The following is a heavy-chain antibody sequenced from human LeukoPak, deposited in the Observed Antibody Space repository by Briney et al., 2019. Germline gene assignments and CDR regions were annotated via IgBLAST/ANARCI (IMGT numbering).Heavy chain of an antibody. CDR1: GDSVSSNSAA. J-gene: IGHJ4*02. V-gene: IGHV6-1*01. CDR3: ARDLMVGCSGGSCSKIFDY. CDR2: TYYRSKWYN. D-gene: IGHD2-15*01. Sequence: SQTLSLTCAISGDSVSSNSAAWNWIRQSPSRGLEWLGRTYYRSKWYNDYAVSVKSRITINPDTSKNQFSLQLNSVTPEDTAVYYCARDLMVGCSGGSCSKIFDYWGQGTLVTVSS.